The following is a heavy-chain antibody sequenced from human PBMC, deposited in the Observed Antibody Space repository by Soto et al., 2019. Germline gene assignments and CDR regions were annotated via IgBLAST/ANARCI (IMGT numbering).Heavy chain of an antibody. J-gene: IGHJ3*02. CDR2: IWYDGSNK. CDR1: GFTFSSYG. V-gene: IGHV3-33*01. D-gene: IGHD3-22*01. CDR3: ARGAYYYDSSDYYGTFDI. Sequence: AGGSLRLSCAASGFTFSSYGMHWVRQAPGKGLEGVAVIWYDGSNKYYADSVKGRFTISRDNSKNTLYLQMNSLRAEDTAVYYCARGAYYYDSSDYYGTFDIWGQGTMVTVSS.